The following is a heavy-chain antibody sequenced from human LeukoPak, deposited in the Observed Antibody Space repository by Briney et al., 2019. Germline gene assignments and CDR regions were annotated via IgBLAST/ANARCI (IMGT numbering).Heavy chain of an antibody. CDR2: IYPGDSDT. CDR3: ATPGWVRGYSYGDYFDY. V-gene: IGHV5-51*01. Sequence: GESLKISCKGSGYSFTSYWIGWVRQMPGKGLEWRGIIYPGDSDTRYSPSFQGQVTISADKSISTAYLQWGSLKASDTAMYYCATPGWVRGYSYGDYFDYWGQGTLVTVSS. J-gene: IGHJ4*02. D-gene: IGHD5-18*01. CDR1: GYSFTSYW.